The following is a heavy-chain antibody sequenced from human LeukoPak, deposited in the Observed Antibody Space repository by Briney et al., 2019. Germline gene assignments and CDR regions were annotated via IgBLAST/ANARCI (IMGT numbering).Heavy chain of an antibody. CDR2: IIPIFGTA. V-gene: IGHV1-69*13. CDR3: ARETDYGGNSWYFDY. J-gene: IGHJ4*02. CDR1: GGTFSSYA. Sequence: SVKVSCKASGGTFSSYAISWVRQAPGQGLEWMGGIIPIFGTANYAQKFQGRVTITADESTSTAYMELSSLRSEDTAVYYCARETDYGGNSWYFDYWGRGTLVTVSS. D-gene: IGHD4-23*01.